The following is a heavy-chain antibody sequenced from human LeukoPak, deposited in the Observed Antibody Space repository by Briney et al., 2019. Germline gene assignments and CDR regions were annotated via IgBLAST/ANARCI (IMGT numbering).Heavy chain of an antibody. Sequence: PGGSLRHSCAASGFTFSRYWMSWVRQAPGKGLEWVANIKQDGTEKYYGDSVKGRFTISRDNAKNSLYLQMNSLRAEDTAVYYCAREEYGDHLWWGQGTLVTVSS. D-gene: IGHD4-17*01. J-gene: IGHJ4*02. CDR1: GFTFSRYW. V-gene: IGHV3-7*01. CDR2: IKQDGTEK. CDR3: AREEYGDHLW.